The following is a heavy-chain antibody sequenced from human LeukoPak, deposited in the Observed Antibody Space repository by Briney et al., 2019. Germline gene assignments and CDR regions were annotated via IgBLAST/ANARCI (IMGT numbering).Heavy chain of an antibody. J-gene: IGHJ4*02. Sequence: GASVKASCKVSGYTLTESSVHWVRQPPGKGLEWMGGFDPEDGEAIYAPKIQGRVTMTEDTSTDTAYLELRSLRSDDTAVYYCVTDIRSGWRNYWGQGTLITVSS. V-gene: IGHV1-24*01. CDR1: GYTLTESS. CDR2: FDPEDGEA. D-gene: IGHD6-19*01. CDR3: VTDIRSGWRNY.